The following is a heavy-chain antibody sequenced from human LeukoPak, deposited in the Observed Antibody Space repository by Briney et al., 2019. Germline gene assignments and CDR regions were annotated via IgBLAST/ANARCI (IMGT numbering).Heavy chain of an antibody. Sequence: GGSLRLSCAASGFTFSSYAMSWVRQAPGKGLEWVSVIYSGGSTYYADSVKGRFTISRDNSKNTLYLQMNSLRAEDTAVYYCARDKGRFNFDYWGQGTLVTVSS. CDR2: IYSGGST. J-gene: IGHJ4*02. CDR3: ARDKGRFNFDY. D-gene: IGHD3-10*01. V-gene: IGHV3-66*02. CDR1: GFTFSSYA.